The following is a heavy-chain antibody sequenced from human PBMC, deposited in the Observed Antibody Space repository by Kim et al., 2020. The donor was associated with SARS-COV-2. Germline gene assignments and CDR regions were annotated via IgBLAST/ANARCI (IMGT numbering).Heavy chain of an antibody. CDR2: ISYDGSNK. J-gene: IGHJ6*02. CDR3: ARDRHSSGWYSGCYYGMDV. V-gene: IGHV3-30*04. CDR1: GFTFSSYA. Sequence: GGSLRLSCAASGFTFSSYAMHWVRQAPGKGLEWVAVISYDGSNKYYADSVKGRFTISRDNSKNTLYLQMNSLRAEDTAVYYCARDRHSSGWYSGCYYGMDVWGQGTTVTVSS. D-gene: IGHD6-19*01.